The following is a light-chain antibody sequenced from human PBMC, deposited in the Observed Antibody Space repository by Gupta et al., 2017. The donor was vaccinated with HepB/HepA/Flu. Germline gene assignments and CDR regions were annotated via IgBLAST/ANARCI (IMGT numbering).Light chain of an antibody. CDR1: SGINVGSSN. J-gene: IGLJ3*02. CDR3: KIWDSRAWV. CDR2: YKSDSDK. Sequence: QAVLIQPSSLSASPGASASLTCTSRSGINVGSSNIYWFQQKPGSPPLYLLRYKSDSDKKQGSGVSSRFSGSKDASANTGILLISGLQSEDESDYYSKIWDSRAWVFGGGTKLTVL. V-gene: IGLV5-45*02.